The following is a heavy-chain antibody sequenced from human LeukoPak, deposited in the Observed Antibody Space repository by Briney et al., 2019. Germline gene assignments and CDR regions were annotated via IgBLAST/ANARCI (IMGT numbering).Heavy chain of an antibody. Sequence: GGSLRLSCAASGFTFSSYWMHWVRQAPGKGLVWVSRINSDGSSTSYADSVKGRFTISRDNAKNTLYLQMNSLRAEDTAVYYCARGGEYYYYDSSGLDYWGQGTLVTVSS. CDR1: GFTFSSYW. D-gene: IGHD3-22*01. CDR2: INSDGSST. CDR3: ARGGEYYYYDSSGLDY. J-gene: IGHJ4*02. V-gene: IGHV3-74*01.